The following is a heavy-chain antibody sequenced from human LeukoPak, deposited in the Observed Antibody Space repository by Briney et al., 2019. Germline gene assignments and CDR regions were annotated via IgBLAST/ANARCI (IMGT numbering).Heavy chain of an antibody. J-gene: IGHJ4*02. CDR2: ISGSGGST. D-gene: IGHD6-19*01. V-gene: IGHV3-23*01. CDR3: SKLRSQSSSGWFATDY. CDR1: GFIFSSYA. Sequence: PGGSLRLSCAASGFIFSSYAMSWVRQAPGKGLQWVSSISGSGGSTYYADSVKGRFTISRDNSKNSLYLQMNSLRAEDTAVYYCSKLRSQSSSGWFATDYWGQGALVTVSS.